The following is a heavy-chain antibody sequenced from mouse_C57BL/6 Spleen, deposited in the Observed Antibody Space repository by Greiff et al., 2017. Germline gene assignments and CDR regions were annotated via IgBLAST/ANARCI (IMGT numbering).Heavy chain of an antibody. CDR3: ARGGYLGYDGNFPDY. J-gene: IGHJ2*01. CDR1: GYTFTSYW. Sequence: VKLQQPGAELVRPGTSVKLSCKASGYTFTSYWMHWVKQRPGQGLEWIGVIDPSDSYTNYNQKFKGTDTLTVDTSSSTASMQLSSLTSVDLTIYYCARGGYLGYDGNFPDYWGQGTTLTVSS. D-gene: IGHD2-1*01. CDR2: IDPSDSYT. V-gene: IGHV1-59*01.